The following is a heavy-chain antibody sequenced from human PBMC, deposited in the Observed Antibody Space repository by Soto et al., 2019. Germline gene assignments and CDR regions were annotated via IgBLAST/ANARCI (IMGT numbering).Heavy chain of an antibody. D-gene: IGHD3-22*01. CDR3: ARVEGYYYDSSGYRSPDWFDP. CDR2: IYYSGST. V-gene: IGHV4-59*01. Sequence: SETLSLTCTVSGGSISSSYWSWIRQSPGKGLEWIGYIYYSGSTNNNPSLKSRVTISVDTSKNQFSLKLTSVTAADTAVYYCARVEGYYYDSSGYRSPDWFDPWGQGTLVTVS. CDR1: GGSISSSY. J-gene: IGHJ5*02.